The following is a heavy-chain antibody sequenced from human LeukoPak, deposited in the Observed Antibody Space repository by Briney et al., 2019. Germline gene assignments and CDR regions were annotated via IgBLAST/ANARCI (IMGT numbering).Heavy chain of an antibody. D-gene: IGHD3-22*01. CDR1: EFSFNSYE. CDR2: ISRNGSTK. J-gene: IGHJ4*02. Sequence: GGSLRLSCAVSEFSFNSYEMNWVRQAPGKGLEWISYISRNGSTKYYADSVQGRFTISRDNAKSSIYLQMNSLRVEDSAIYYCARHRSGFDYWGQGILVTVSS. CDR3: ARHRSGFDY. V-gene: IGHV3-48*03.